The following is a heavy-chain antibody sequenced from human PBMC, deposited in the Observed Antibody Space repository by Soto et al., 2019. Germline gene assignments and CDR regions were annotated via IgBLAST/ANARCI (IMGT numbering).Heavy chain of an antibody. V-gene: IGHV3-48*03. D-gene: IGHD3-10*01. Sequence: EVQLLESGGGLVQPGGSLRLSCGVSGFTFNDFEMNWVRQAPGKGLEWLAYIDGSGTTKKYADSVRGRFTISWDNPSNSLFLPMSSLSAADTALYYCARGFGRFNYWGQGTLVSVSS. J-gene: IGHJ4*02. CDR3: ARGFGRFNY. CDR1: GFTFNDFE. CDR2: IDGSGTTK.